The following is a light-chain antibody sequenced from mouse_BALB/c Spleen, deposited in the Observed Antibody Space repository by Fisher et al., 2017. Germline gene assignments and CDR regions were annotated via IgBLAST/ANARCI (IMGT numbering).Light chain of an antibody. V-gene: IGKV4-68*01. CDR2: LTS. CDR3: QQFTSSLWT. CDR1: SSVSY. J-gene: IGKJ1*01. Sequence: IVITQTPALMSASPGEKVTMTCSASSSVSYMYWYQQKPRSSPKPWIYLTSNLASGVPARFSGSGSGTSYSLTISSMEAEDAATYYCQQFTSSLWTFGGGTKLEIK.